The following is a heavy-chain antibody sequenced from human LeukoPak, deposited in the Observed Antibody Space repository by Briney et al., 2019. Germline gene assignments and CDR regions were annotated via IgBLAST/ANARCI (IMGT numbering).Heavy chain of an antibody. D-gene: IGHD3-9*01. V-gene: IGHV4-59*01. Sequence: PSETLSLTCTVSGGSISSYYWSWIRQPPGKGLEWIGYIYYSGSTNYNPSLKSRVTISVDTSKNQFSLKLSSVTAADTAAYYCARDLYDILTGYGWFDPWGQGTLVTVSS. CDR3: ARDLYDILTGYGWFDP. CDR1: GGSISSYY. CDR2: IYYSGST. J-gene: IGHJ5*02.